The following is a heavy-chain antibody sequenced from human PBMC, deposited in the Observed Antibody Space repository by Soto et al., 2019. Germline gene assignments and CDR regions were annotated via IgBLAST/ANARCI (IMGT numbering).Heavy chain of an antibody. J-gene: IGHJ3*02. Sequence: GGSLRLSCAASGFTFSSYWMHWVRQAPGKGLVWVSRINSDGSSTSYADSVKGRFTISRDNAKNTLYLQMNSLRAEDTAVYYCARENGDSSGYYFFSRAFDIWGQGTMVTVSS. D-gene: IGHD3-22*01. CDR3: ARENGDSSGYYFFSRAFDI. V-gene: IGHV3-74*01. CDR1: GFTFSSYW. CDR2: INSDGSST.